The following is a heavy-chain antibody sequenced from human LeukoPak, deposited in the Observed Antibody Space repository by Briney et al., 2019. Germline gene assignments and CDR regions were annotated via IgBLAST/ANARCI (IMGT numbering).Heavy chain of an antibody. V-gene: IGHV3-7*01. CDR3: ARRLRSSWGLDDY. D-gene: IGHD6-13*01. J-gene: IGHJ4*02. Sequence: GGSVRLPCAAWGFTCKSYWMSWVRQAPGKGLGGVCNINQDGTEQYYVGSGKGRFTISRDNAQSSLNLQMNSLRAEDTAVYYCARRLRSSWGLDDYWGQGTLVTVSS. CDR2: INQDGTEQ. CDR1: GFTCKSYW.